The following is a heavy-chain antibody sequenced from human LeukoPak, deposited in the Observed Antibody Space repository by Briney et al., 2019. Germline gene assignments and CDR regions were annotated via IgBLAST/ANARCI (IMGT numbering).Heavy chain of an antibody. J-gene: IGHJ6*02. Sequence: SETLSLTCAVYGGSFSGYYWSWIRQPPGKGLEWIGYIYYSGSTNYNPSLKSRVTISVVTSKNQFSLRLNSVTAADTAVYYCARGGGGYNGFYYGMDVWGQGTTVTVSS. CDR1: GGSFSGYY. CDR2: IYYSGST. CDR3: ARGGGGYNGFYYGMDV. D-gene: IGHD5-12*01. V-gene: IGHV4-59*01.